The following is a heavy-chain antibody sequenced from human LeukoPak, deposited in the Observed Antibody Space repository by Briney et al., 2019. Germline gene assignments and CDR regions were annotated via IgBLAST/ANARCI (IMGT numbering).Heavy chain of an antibody. CDR3: ARLIVGASDY. CDR2: ISSSSSYI. V-gene: IGHV3-21*01. Sequence: GGSLRLSCAASGFTFSSYSMNWVRQAPGKGLEWVSSISSSSSYIYYADSVKGRFTFSRDNAENSLYLQMNSLRAEDTAVYYCARLIVGASDYWGQGTLVTVSS. J-gene: IGHJ4*02. D-gene: IGHD1-26*01. CDR1: GFTFSSYS.